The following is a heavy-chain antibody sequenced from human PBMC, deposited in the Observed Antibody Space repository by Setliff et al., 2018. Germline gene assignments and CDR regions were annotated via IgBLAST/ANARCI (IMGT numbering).Heavy chain of an antibody. CDR2: IIPIFGTA. V-gene: IGHV1-2*04. CDR1: GYTFTSYY. CDR3: ARAQSWSGGPYYFDN. J-gene: IGHJ4*02. Sequence: ASVKVSCKASGYTFTSYYMHWVRQAPGQGLEWMGGIIPIFGTANYAQKFQGWVTMTRDTSISTAYMELSRLRSDDTAVYYCARAQSWSGGPYYFDNWGQGTLVTVSS. D-gene: IGHD3-3*01.